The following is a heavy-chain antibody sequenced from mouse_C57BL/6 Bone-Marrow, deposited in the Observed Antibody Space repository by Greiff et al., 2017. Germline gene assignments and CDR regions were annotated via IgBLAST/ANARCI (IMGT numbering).Heavy chain of an antibody. CDR2: ISSGGSYT. CDR1: GFTFSSYG. J-gene: IGHJ2*01. V-gene: IGHV5-6*01. D-gene: IGHD1-1*01. CDR3: AGHSYGRRLDY. Sequence: EVQVVESGGDLVKPGGSLKLSCAASGFTFSSYGMSWVRQTPDKRLEWVATISSGGSYTYYPDSVKGRFTISRDNAKNTLYLQMSSLKSEDTAMYYCAGHSYGRRLDYWGQGTTLTVSS.